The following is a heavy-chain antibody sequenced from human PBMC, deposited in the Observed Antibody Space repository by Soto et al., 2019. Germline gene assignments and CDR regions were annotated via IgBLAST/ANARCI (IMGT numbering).Heavy chain of an antibody. CDR2: INSDGSDT. CDR1: GFTFNSHW. CDR3: ARGSSTWRNALDI. J-gene: IGHJ3*02. V-gene: IGHV3-74*03. Sequence: EVQLVESGGGLVQWGGSLTLSCAASGFTFNSHWMHWVRQDPGKWLVWVSRINSDGSDTKYADSVKGRFTISRDNAKNTLYLQMNSLRADDTAVYYCARGSSTWRNALDIWGQGTMVTVSS. D-gene: IGHD6-13*01.